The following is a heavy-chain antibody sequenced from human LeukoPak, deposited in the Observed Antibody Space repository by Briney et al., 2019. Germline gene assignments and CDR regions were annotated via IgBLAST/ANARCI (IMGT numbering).Heavy chain of an antibody. J-gene: IGHJ5*02. V-gene: IGHV3-15*01. D-gene: IGHD2-21*02. CDR2: IKSKTEGGTT. CDR1: GLTFSNAW. CDR3: AKDQLAYCGGDCYSAP. Sequence: PGGSLRLSCVASGLTFSNAWMTWVRQAPGKGLEWVGRIKSKTEGGTTDYAAPVKGRFTISRDDSQNTLYLQMDSLRAEDTAVYYCAKDQLAYCGGDCYSAPWGQGTLVTVSS.